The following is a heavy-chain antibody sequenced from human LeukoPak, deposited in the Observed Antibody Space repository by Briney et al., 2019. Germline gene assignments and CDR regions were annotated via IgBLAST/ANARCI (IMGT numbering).Heavy chain of an antibody. CDR2: IKQDGSEK. Sequence: GGSLRLSCAASGFTFSSYWMSWVRQAPGKGLEWVANIKQDGSEKYYVDFVKGRFTISRDNAKNSLYLRMNSLRAEDTAVYFCARTTVAAKYPDYWGQGTLVTVSS. V-gene: IGHV3-7*03. CDR3: ARTTVAAKYPDY. J-gene: IGHJ4*02. CDR1: GFTFSSYW. D-gene: IGHD2-15*01.